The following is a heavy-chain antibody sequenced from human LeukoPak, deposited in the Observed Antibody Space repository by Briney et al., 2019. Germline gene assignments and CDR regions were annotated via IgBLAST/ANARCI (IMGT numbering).Heavy chain of an antibody. CDR2: ISSSSSYI. CDR1: GFTFSSYS. CDR3: ARAYSYGNNWFDP. Sequence: GGSLRLSCAASGFTFSSYSMNWVRQAPGKGLEWVSSISSSSSYIYYADSVKGRFTISRDNAKNSLYLQMNSLRAEDTAVYYCARAYSYGNNWFDPWGQGTLVTVSS. V-gene: IGHV3-21*01. D-gene: IGHD5-18*01. J-gene: IGHJ5*02.